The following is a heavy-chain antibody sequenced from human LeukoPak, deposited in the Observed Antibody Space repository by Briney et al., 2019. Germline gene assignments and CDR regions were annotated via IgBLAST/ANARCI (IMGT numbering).Heavy chain of an antibody. Sequence: GGSLRLSCAACGFTYSSYRMHWVRQAPGKALEWASRNNRYRSSTNYANSVQDRFTNSRDNAKTTLYLQMNGLSADNTAVYYCARAQMHSNWGQGTLVTVSS. CDR3: ARAQMHSN. D-gene: IGHD2-15*01. V-gene: IGHV3-74*01. J-gene: IGHJ4*02. CDR2: NNRYRSST. CDR1: GFTYSSYR.